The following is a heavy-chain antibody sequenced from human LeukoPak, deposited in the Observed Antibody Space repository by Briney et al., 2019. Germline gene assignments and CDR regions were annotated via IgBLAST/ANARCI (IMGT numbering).Heavy chain of an antibody. Sequence: SETLSLTCAVSDYSISSGYYWGWIRQPPGKGLEWTGSIYHSGSTYYNPSLKSRVTISVDTSKNQFSLKLSSVTAADTAVYYCARAGNNWFDPWGQGTLVTVSS. V-gene: IGHV4-38-2*01. CDR1: DYSISSGYY. J-gene: IGHJ5*02. D-gene: IGHD2/OR15-2a*01. CDR3: ARAGNNWFDP. CDR2: IYHSGST.